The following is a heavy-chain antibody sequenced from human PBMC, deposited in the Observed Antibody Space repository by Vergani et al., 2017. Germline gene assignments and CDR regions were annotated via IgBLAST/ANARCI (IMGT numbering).Heavy chain of an antibody. D-gene: IGHD3-10*02. CDR3: AKDAITMFPGGDAFDI. CDR2: ISGSGGST. CDR1: GFNFSSYA. V-gene: IGHV3-23*01. Sequence: EVQLLESGGGLVQSGGSLRLSCAASGFNFSSYAMSWVRQAPGKGLEWVSAISGSGGSTYYADSVKGRFTISRDNSKNPLYLQMNSLRAEDTAVYYCAKDAITMFPGGDAFDIWGQGTMVTVAS. J-gene: IGHJ3*02.